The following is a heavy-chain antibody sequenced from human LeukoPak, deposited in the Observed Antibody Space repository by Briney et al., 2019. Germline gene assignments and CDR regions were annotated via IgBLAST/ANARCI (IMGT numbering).Heavy chain of an antibody. CDR1: GYTFTGYY. CDR2: INPNSGGT. V-gene: IGHV1-2*02. D-gene: IGHD2-8*01. CDR3: ARDPRTNGVCFYDY. Sequence: GASVKVSCKASGYTFTGYYMHWVRQAPGQGLEWMGWINPNSGGTNYAQKFQGRVTMTRDTSISTAYMELSRLRSDDTAVYYCARDPRTNGVCFYDYWGQGTLVTVSS. J-gene: IGHJ4*02.